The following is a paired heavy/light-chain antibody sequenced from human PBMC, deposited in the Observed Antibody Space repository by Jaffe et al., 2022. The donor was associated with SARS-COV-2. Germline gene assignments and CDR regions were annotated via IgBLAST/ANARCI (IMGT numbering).Heavy chain of an antibody. CDR2: TRRKANSYTT. D-gene: IGHD1-26*01. CDR3: ARVKSGFYYFDY. Sequence: EVQLVESGGGLVQPGGSLRLSCEASGFIFSDHYMDWVRQAPGKGLEWVGRTRRKANSYTTEYAASVKGRFTISRDDSKNSLYLQMNSLKTEDTAVYYCARVKSGFYYFDYWGQGTLVTVSS. V-gene: IGHV3-72*01. J-gene: IGHJ4*02. CDR1: GFIFSDHY.
Light chain of an antibody. V-gene: IGKV1-16*01. CDR3: QQYNSYPIT. J-gene: IGKJ5*01. CDR2: AAS. Sequence: DIQMTQSPSSLSASVGDRVTITCRASQGISNSLAWFQQKPGKAPKSLIYAASSLQSGVPSRFSGSGSGTDFTLTISSLQPEDFATYYCQQYNSYPITFGQGTRLEIK. CDR1: QGISNS.